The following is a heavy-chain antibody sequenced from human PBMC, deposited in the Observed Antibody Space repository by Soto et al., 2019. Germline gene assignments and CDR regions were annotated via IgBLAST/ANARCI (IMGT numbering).Heavy chain of an antibody. Sequence: PSETLCDTCTVSGDSISSTYWSWVRQPAGRGLEWIGRIYSSGSNNYNPSLESRVTMSVDTSKNQFSLTLRSVTAADTAVYFCARGYESGYTFGHDLWGQGTLVNVS. CDR1: GDSISSTY. CDR3: ARGYESGYTFGHDL. D-gene: IGHD3-3*01. V-gene: IGHV4-4*07. CDR2: IYSSGSN. J-gene: IGHJ5*02.